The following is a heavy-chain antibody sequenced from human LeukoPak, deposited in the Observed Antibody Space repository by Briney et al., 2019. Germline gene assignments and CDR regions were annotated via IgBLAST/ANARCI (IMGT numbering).Heavy chain of an antibody. CDR1: GFPFSSYA. Sequence: GGSLRLSCAASGFPFSSYAMSWVPQVPGKGLKWASGILDSGYSTYYANSVKGRFTISRDNSNNTLYLQMNSLRAEDTAVYYCAKLGGHPLHNYYVGVWGKGTTVAVSS. CDR2: ILDSGYST. CDR3: AKLGGHPLHNYYVGV. V-gene: IGHV3-23*01. D-gene: IGHD3-16*01. J-gene: IGHJ6*03.